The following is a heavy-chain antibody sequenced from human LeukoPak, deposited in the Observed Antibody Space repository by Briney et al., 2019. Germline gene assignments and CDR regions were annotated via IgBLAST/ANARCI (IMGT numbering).Heavy chain of an antibody. J-gene: IGHJ6*02. CDR3: ATMEMDIVVTIRDYYYGMDV. CDR2: FDPEDGET. Sequence: ASVKVSCKVSGYTLTELSMHWVRQAPGKGLEWMGGFDPEDGETIYAQKFQGRVTMTEDTSTDTAYMELSSLRSEDTAVYYCATMEMDIVVTIRDYYYGMDVWGQGTTVTVSS. CDR1: GYTLTELS. V-gene: IGHV1-24*01. D-gene: IGHD5-12*01.